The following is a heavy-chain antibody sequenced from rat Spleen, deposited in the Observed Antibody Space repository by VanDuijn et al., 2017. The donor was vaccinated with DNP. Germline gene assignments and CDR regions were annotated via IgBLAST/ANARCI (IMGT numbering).Heavy chain of an antibody. CDR1: GFTFSDYY. CDR2: ILYDGSRT. CDR3: ARFMYTTDHYYPYYYAMDA. V-gene: IGHV5-7*01. J-gene: IGHJ4*01. D-gene: IGHD1-6*01. Sequence: EVRLVESGGGLVQPGRSLKLSCAASGFTFSDYYMAWVRQAPKKGLEWVATILYDGSRTYYPDSVKGRFTVSRDNAKSSLYLQMNSLKSEDTATYYCARFMYTTDHYYPYYYAMDAWGQGTSVTVSS.